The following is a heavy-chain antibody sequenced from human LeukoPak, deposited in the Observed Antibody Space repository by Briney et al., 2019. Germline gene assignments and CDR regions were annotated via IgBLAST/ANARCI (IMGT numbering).Heavy chain of an antibody. J-gene: IGHJ3*02. D-gene: IGHD6-6*01. Sequence: SETLSLTCTVSGGSISSGTYYWNWIRQPAGKGLEWIGRIYTSGSTNYNPSLKSRVTISVDTSKNQFSLKLSSVTAADTAVYYCARGRDGAARLADAFDIWGQGTMVTVSS. V-gene: IGHV4-61*02. CDR3: ARGRDGAARLADAFDI. CDR2: IYTSGST. CDR1: GGSISSGTYY.